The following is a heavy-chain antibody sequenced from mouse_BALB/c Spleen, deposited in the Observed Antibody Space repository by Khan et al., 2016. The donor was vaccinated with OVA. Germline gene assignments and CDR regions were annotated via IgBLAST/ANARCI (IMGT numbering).Heavy chain of an antibody. J-gene: IGHJ4*01. D-gene: IGHD1-1*01. Sequence: EVELVESGGDLVKPGGSLKLSCAASGFTFSTYGMSWVRQTPDKRLEWVATISSGGTYTYYPDSVKGRFTISRDNAKNTLYLQMTSLRSEDTAMYYCARHWVGGMDYWGQGTSVTVSS. CDR1: GFTFSTYG. V-gene: IGHV5-6*01. CDR2: ISSGGTYT. CDR3: ARHWVGGMDY.